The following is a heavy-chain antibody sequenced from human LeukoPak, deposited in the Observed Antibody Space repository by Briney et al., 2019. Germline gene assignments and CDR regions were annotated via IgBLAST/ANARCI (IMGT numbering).Heavy chain of an antibody. V-gene: IGHV3-74*01. CDR3: AREYGDYFVDY. Sequence: PGVSLRLSCAASGFTFCSYWMHWVRQAPGKGLVWVSRINSDGSSTSYADSVKGRFTISRDNAKNTLYLQMNSLRAEDTAVYYCAREYGDYFVDYWGQGTLVTVSS. CDR2: INSDGSST. D-gene: IGHD4-17*01. CDR1: GFTFCSYW. J-gene: IGHJ4*02.